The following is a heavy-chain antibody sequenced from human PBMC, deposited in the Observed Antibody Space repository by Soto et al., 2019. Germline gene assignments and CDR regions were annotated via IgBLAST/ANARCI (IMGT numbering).Heavy chain of an antibody. CDR1: GGSVRRDMYY. CDR3: ARGFWSDSYFAY. V-gene: IGHV4-61*01. J-gene: IGHJ4*02. D-gene: IGHD3-3*01. CDR2: IFYSGST. Sequence: QVQLQESGPGLVKPSETLSLTCTVSGGSVRRDMYYWNWIRQPPGKGLEWIGYIFYSGSTNYNPSLKSRVAISIDTSKNPFSLNLSSVTAADTSMYYCARGFWSDSYFAYWGQGTLVTVSP.